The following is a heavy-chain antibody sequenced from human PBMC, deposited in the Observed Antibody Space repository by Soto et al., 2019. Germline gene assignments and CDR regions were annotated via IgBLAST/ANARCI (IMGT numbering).Heavy chain of an antibody. CDR1: GGSFSGYY. CDR3: ARGPLRVVVPADAYYFDY. Sequence: ASETLSLTCAVYGGSFSGYYWSWIRQPPGKGLEWIGEINHSGSTNYNPSLKSRVTISVDTSKNQFSLKLSSVTAADTAVYYCARGPLRVVVPADAYYFDYWGQGTLVTVSS. D-gene: IGHD2-2*01. CDR2: INHSGST. V-gene: IGHV4-34*01. J-gene: IGHJ4*02.